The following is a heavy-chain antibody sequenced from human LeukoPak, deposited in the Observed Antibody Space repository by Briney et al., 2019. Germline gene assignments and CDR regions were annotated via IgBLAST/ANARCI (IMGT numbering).Heavy chain of an antibody. J-gene: IGHJ4*02. CDR2: INHSGST. D-gene: IGHD3-9*01. Sequence: SETLSLTCAVYGGSFSGYYWNWIRQPPGKGLEWIGEINHSGSTNYNPSLKSRVTISVDTSKNQFSLELSSVTAEDTAVYYCARDAQNRGYFDWLLSPGGFDYWGQGTLVTVSS. V-gene: IGHV4-34*01. CDR3: ARDAQNRGYFDWLLSPGGFDY. CDR1: GGSFSGYY.